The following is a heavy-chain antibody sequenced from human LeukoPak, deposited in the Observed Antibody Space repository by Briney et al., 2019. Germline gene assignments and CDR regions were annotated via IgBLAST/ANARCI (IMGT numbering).Heavy chain of an antibody. CDR1: GGSISGYY. J-gene: IGHJ4*02. Sequence: SETLSLTCAVSGGSISGYYWSWIRQSPGRGLEYIGHIYYNGRTDYNPSLKSRVTISVDTSRNQFSLNLNSVTAADTAMYFCARWFCSRGTCYYLDFWGLGTLVTVSS. D-gene: IGHD2-2*01. V-gene: IGHV4-59*01. CDR2: IYYNGRT. CDR3: ARWFCSRGTCYYLDF.